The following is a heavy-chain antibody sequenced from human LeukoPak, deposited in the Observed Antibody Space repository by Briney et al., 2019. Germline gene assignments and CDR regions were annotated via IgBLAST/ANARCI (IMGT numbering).Heavy chain of an antibody. CDR1: GGSLTNYY. CDR3: ARETGTLLTGWFDP. V-gene: IGHV4-59*12. J-gene: IGHJ5*02. Sequence: SETLSLTCSVSGGSLTNYYWGWIRQPPGKGLEFIGYIHSDGTTTYDSSLQSRVAISLDTSKIQFSLRLYSVTAADTAVYYCARETGTLLTGWFDPWGQGTLVTVSS. CDR2: IHSDGTT. D-gene: IGHD1-7*01.